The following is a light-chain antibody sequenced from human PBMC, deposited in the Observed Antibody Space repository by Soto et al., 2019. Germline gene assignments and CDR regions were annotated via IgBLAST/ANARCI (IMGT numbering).Light chain of an antibody. J-gene: IGLJ1*01. CDR3: AAWDDSLNGPYD. CDR2: SNN. Sequence: QSVLTQPPSASGTPGQRVTISCSGSSSNIGSNTVNWYQQLPGTAPKLLIYSNNQRPSGVPDRFSGSKSATSASLAISGLQSEDEADYYCAAWDDSLNGPYDFGTGTKVTVL. CDR1: SSNIGSNT. V-gene: IGLV1-44*01.